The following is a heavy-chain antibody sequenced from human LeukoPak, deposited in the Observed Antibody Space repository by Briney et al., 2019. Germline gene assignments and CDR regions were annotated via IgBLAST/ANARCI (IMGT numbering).Heavy chain of an antibody. J-gene: IGHJ5*02. CDR2: INHSGST. D-gene: IGHD6-13*01. V-gene: IGHV4-34*01. Sequence: PSETLSLTCAVYGGSFSGYYWSWIRQPPGKGLEWIGEINHSGSTNYNPSLKSRVTISVDTSKNQFSLKLSSVTAADTAVYYCASIAAAGTGGRWFDPWGQGTLVTVSS. CDR3: ASIAAAGTGGRWFDP. CDR1: GGSFSGYY.